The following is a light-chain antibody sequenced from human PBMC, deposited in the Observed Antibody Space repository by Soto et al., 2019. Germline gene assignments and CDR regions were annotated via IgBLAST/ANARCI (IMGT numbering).Light chain of an antibody. CDR2: TNI. CDR1: GSNIGAGYD. J-gene: IGLJ2*01. CDR3: QSYDSSLSGVV. V-gene: IGLV1-40*01. Sequence: QSVLTQPPSLSGAPGQRVTISCTGSGSNIGAGYDVHWYQHLPGTAPKLLIYTNINRPSGVPDRFSASKSGTSASLAITGLQAGDEADYYCQSYDSSLSGVVFGGGTKLTVL.